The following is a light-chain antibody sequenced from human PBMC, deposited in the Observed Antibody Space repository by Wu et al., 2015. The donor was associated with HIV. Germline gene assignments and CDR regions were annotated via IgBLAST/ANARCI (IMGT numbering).Light chain of an antibody. V-gene: IGKV3-20*01. Sequence: EIVLTQSPGTLSLSPGERATLSCRATRDVSSTYLGWYQQKPGQAPRLLIYGVSSRATGIPDRFSGSGSGTDFTLTISRLEPEDFAVYYCHQYGSSPQTFGQGTKVEIK. CDR1: RDVSSTY. J-gene: IGKJ1*01. CDR3: HQYGSSPQT. CDR2: GVS.